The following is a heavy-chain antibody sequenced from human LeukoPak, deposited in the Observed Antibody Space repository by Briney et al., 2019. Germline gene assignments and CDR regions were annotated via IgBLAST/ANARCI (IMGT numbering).Heavy chain of an antibody. CDR2: ISSSGSTI. D-gene: IGHD3-10*01. CDR3: ARELSMVRGVMDY. J-gene: IGHJ4*02. Sequence: PGGSLRLSCAASGFTFSSYEMNWVRQAPGKGLEWVSYISSSGSTIYYADSVKGRFTISRDNAKNSLYLQMNSLRAEDTAVYYCARELSMVRGVMDYWGQGTLVTVSS. V-gene: IGHV3-48*03. CDR1: GFTFSSYE.